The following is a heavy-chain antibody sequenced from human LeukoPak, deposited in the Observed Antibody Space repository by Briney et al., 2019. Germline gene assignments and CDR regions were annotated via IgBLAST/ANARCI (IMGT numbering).Heavy chain of an antibody. CDR2: IIPIFGTA. CDR1: GGTFSSYS. D-gene: IGHD3-22*01. V-gene: IGHV1-69*05. Sequence: SVKVSCKASGGTFSSYSISWVRQAPGQGLEWMGGIIPIFGTANYAQKFQGRVTITTDESTSTAYMELSSLISEDTAVYYCARGISSGYYYSFDYWGQGTLVTVSS. J-gene: IGHJ4*02. CDR3: ARGISSGYYYSFDY.